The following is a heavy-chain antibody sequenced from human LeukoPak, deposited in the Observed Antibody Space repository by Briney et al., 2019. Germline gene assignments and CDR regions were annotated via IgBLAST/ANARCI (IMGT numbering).Heavy chain of an antibody. Sequence: ASVKVSCEASGGTFSSYAISWVRQAPGQGLEWMGGIIPIFGTANYAQKFQGRVTITADKSTSTANMELSSLRSEDTAVYYCARGDGYSSPYYFDYWGQGTLVAVSS. CDR3: ARGDGYSSPYYFDY. D-gene: IGHD5-18*01. CDR1: GGTFSSYA. J-gene: IGHJ4*02. V-gene: IGHV1-69*06. CDR2: IIPIFGTA.